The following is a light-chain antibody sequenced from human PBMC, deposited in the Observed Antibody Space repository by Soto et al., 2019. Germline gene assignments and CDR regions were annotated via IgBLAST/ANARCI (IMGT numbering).Light chain of an antibody. CDR1: QSLLQSNGNNY. CDR3: RQSQQTPSI. J-gene: IGKJ2*01. Sequence: DIVMTQSPLSVPVTPGEPASISCRSSQSLLQSNGNNYLDWYLQKPGQSPQLLISLASNRASGVSGRVSGSQSSTDYALKTSRVEVEDVVIYHCRQSQQTPSIFGQGTNLEIK. V-gene: IGKV2-28*01. CDR2: LAS.